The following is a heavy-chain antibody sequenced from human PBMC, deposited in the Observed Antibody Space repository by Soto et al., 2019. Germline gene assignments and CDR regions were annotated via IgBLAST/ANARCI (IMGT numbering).Heavy chain of an antibody. D-gene: IGHD2-15*01. J-gene: IGHJ4*02. CDR1: GYTFTSYV. CDR2: ISAYNGNT. V-gene: IGHV1-18*01. CDR3: ARTEDSDCSGGSCSTADY. Sequence: GASVKVSCKASGYTFTSYVISWVRQAPGQGLEWMGWISAYNGNTNYAQKLQGRVTMTTDTSTSTAYMELRSLRSDDTAVYYCARTEDSDCSGGSCSTADYWGQGTLVTVSS.